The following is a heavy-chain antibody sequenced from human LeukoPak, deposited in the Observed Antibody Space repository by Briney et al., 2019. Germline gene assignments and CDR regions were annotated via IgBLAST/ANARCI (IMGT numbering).Heavy chain of an antibody. CDR1: GGSITSYY. CDR2: INLSGST. CDR3: ARGRYLPLYFDY. D-gene: IGHD3-16*02. J-gene: IGHJ4*02. Sequence: SATLSLTCTVSGGSITSYYWSWIRNPQGKGLEWIGEINLSGSTNSNPSLKSRLTISVDTSKKQFSLKLSSVTAADTAVYYCARGRYLPLYFDYWGQGTLVTVSS. V-gene: IGHV4-34*01.